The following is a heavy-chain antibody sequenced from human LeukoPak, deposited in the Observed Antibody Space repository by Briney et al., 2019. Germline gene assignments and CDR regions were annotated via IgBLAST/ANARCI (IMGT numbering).Heavy chain of an antibody. CDR1: GFTFSSYA. J-gene: IGHJ4*02. V-gene: IGHV3-23*01. Sequence: GGSLRLSCAASGFTFSSYAMSWVRQAPGGGLEWVSAISGRGTSTYYADSVKGRFTISRDTSKDTLYLQMNSLRAEDTAVYYCAKPPKYCSGGSCYSTWDYWGQGTLVTVSS. D-gene: IGHD2-15*01. CDR3: AKPPKYCSGGSCYSTWDY. CDR2: ISGRGTST.